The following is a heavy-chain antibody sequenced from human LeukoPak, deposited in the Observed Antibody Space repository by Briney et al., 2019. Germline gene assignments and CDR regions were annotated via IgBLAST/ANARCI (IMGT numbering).Heavy chain of an antibody. Sequence: PGGSLRLSCAASGFTFSSYEMNWVRQAPGKGLEWVSYISSSGSTTYYADSVKGRFTISRDNSKNTLYLQMNSLRAEDTAVYYCAKEDYYGSGSYSDYWGQGTLVTVSS. CDR2: ISSSGSTT. D-gene: IGHD3-10*01. CDR3: AKEDYYGSGSYSDY. V-gene: IGHV3-48*03. J-gene: IGHJ4*02. CDR1: GFTFSSYE.